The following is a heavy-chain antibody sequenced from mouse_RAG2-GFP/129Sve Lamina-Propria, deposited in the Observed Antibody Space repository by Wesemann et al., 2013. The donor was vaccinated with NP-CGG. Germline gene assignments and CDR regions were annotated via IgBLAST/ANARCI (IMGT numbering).Heavy chain of an antibody. CDR1: GYTFTSYW. J-gene: IGHJ1*03. Sequence: QVQLQQPGAELVMPGASVKLSCKASGYTFTSYWMHWVKQRPGQGLEWIGEIDPSDSYTNYNQKFKGKATLTVDKSSSTAYMQLSSLTSEDSAVYYCARRGGNYGWYFDVWGTGTTVTVSS. V-gene: IGHV1-69*01. CDR2: IDPSDSYT. D-gene: IGHD2-1*01. CDR3: ARRGGNYGWYFDV.